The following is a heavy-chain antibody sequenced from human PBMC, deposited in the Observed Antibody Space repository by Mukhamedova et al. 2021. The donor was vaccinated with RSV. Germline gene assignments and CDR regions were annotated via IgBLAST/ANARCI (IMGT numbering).Heavy chain of an antibody. Sequence: GKGLEWIGSIYYSGSTYYNTSLKSRVTISVDTSKNQFSLKLSPVTAADTAVYYCARDYYDRSGYYAPLGYWGQGTLVTVPP. CDR3: ARDYYDRSGYYAPLGY. V-gene: IGHV4-39*07. CDR2: IYYSGST. D-gene: IGHD3-22*01. J-gene: IGHJ4*02.